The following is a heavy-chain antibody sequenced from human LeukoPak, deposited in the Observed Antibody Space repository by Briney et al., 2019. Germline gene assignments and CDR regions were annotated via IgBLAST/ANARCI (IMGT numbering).Heavy chain of an antibody. CDR1: DGSISSYY. CDR2: IYTSGST. V-gene: IGHV4-4*07. J-gene: IGHJ3*02. D-gene: IGHD4-23*01. Sequence: PSETLSLTCTVSDGSISSYYWSWIRQPAGKGLEWIGRIYTSGSTNYNPSLKSRVTMSVDTSKNQFSLKLSSVTAADTAVYYCAREQFVLRWSHVAGAFDIWGQGTMVTVSS. CDR3: AREQFVLRWSHVAGAFDI.